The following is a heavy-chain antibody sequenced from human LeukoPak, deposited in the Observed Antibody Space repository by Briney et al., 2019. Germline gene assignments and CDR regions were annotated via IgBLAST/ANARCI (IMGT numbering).Heavy chain of an antibody. CDR3: ARGRMAVAGSYEY. CDR2: IKPDGSEK. V-gene: IGHV3-7*05. CDR1: GITFGSYW. Sequence: RGSLRLSCAASGITFGSYWMTWVRQAPGKGLECVANIKPDGSEKHYVDSVEGRFTISRDNAKNSLFLEMNSLRAEDTAVYYCARGRMAVAGSYEYWGQGILVTVSS. J-gene: IGHJ4*02. D-gene: IGHD6-19*01.